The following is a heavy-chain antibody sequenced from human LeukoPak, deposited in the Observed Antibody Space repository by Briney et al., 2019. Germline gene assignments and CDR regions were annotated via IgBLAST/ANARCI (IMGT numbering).Heavy chain of an antibody. D-gene: IGHD6-19*01. V-gene: IGHV3-13*01. Sequence: PGGPLRLSCAASGFTLTSRHMHWVRQAPGNGLEWVSAIGTAGATFYADSVRGQFTISRDTAKNSLYLQMSSLRAGDTAVYYCARGAPSSGWLIDYWGQGTLVTVSS. CDR3: ARGAPSSGWLIDY. CDR2: IGTAGAT. J-gene: IGHJ4*02. CDR1: GFTLTSRH.